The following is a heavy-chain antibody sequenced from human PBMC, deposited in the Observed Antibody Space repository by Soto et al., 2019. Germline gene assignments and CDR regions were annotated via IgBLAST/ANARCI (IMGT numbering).Heavy chain of an antibody. CDR3: ARDRSDSLNSFDAFDI. Sequence: ASVKVSCKASGYTFTSYYIHWVRQAPGQGLEWMGIINPIGGNTTYAQKFQGRVTMTRDTSTSTVYMELSSLRSEDTAVYYCARDRSDSLNSFDAFDIWGQGTMVTVSS. CDR2: INPIGGNT. CDR1: GYTFTSYY. V-gene: IGHV1-46*01. D-gene: IGHD3-22*01. J-gene: IGHJ3*02.